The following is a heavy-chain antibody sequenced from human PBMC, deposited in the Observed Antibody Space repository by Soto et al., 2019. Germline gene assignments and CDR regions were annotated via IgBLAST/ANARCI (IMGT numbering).Heavy chain of an antibody. D-gene: IGHD1-1*01. CDR1: GGSISSSTYF. CDR3: ARRDGTTGTTSHYYYYYMDV. J-gene: IGHJ6*03. CDR2: LRYSGST. Sequence: SETLSLTCTVSGGSISSSTYFWGWIRQPPGKGLEWVGTLRYSGSTYYNPSLKSRVTISVDTSKNQFSLKLSSVTAADTAVYYCARRDGTTGTTSHYYYYYMDVWGKGTTVTVSS. V-gene: IGHV4-39*01.